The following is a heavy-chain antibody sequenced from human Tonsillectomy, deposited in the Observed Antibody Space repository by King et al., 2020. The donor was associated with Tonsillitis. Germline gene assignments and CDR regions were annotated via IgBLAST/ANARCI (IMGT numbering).Heavy chain of an antibody. CDR1: GDSIREDTYY. Sequence: QLQESGPGLVKPSETLSLICSVSGDSIREDTYYWGWVRQPPGKGLEWIGRVYYCGNSYYNPSLRGRLAISVDTSMNQFSLRLTSVTAADTAVYYCARQIYYSYYLDVWGRGTTITVS. V-gene: IGHV4-39*01. J-gene: IGHJ6*03. CDR2: VYYCGNS. CDR3: ARQIYYSYYLDV.